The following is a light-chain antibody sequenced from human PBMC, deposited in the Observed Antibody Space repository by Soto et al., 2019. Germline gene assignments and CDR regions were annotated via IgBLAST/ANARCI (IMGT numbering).Light chain of an antibody. CDR3: SSFAGSNVV. CDR1: SSDVGGYNY. CDR2: EVS. J-gene: IGLJ2*01. Sequence: QSALTQPPSASGSPGQSVTISCTGTSSDVGGYNYVSWYQQHPGKAPKLMISEVSKRPSGVPDRFSGSKSGNTASLTVSGLQAEDEADYYCSSFAGSNVVFGGGTKQTVL. V-gene: IGLV2-8*01.